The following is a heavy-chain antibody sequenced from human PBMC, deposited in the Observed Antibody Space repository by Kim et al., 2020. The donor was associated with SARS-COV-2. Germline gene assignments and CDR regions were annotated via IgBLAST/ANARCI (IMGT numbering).Heavy chain of an antibody. CDR2: INHSGST. CDR1: GGSFSGYY. D-gene: IGHD2-2*01. J-gene: IGHJ5*02. V-gene: IGHV4-34*01. Sequence: SETLSLTCAVYGGSFSGYYWSWIRQPPGKGLEWIGEINHSGSTNYNPSLKSRVTISVDTSKNQFSLKLSSVTAADTAVYYCARTPAAIRRGRAGRGGVRNWFDPWGQGTLVTVSS. CDR3: ARTPAAIRRGRAGRGGVRNWFDP.